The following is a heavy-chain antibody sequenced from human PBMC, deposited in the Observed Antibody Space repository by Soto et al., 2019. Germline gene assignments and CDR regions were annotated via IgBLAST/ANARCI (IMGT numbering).Heavy chain of an antibody. CDR1: GFTFSSYG. V-gene: IGHV3-33*01. D-gene: IGHD1-1*01. CDR2: IWYDGSNK. Sequence: GGSLRLSCAASGFTFSSYGMHWVRQAPGKGLEWVAVIWYDGSNKYYADSVKGRFTISRDNSKNTRYLQMNSLRAEDTAVYYCARGNWNDGPSGAFDIWGQGTMVTVSS. J-gene: IGHJ3*02. CDR3: ARGNWNDGPSGAFDI.